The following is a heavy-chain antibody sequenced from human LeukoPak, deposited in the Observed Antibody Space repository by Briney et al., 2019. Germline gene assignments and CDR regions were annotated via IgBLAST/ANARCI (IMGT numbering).Heavy chain of an antibody. CDR2: ISSSSSTI. CDR1: GFTFSSYS. V-gene: IGHV3-48*01. Sequence: GGSLRLSCAASGFTFSSYSMNWVRQAPGKGLEWVSYISSSSSTIYYADSVKGRFTISRDNAKNSLYPQMNSLRAEDTAVYYCARGGPRLDYWGQGTLVTVSS. CDR3: ARGGPRLDY. J-gene: IGHJ4*02.